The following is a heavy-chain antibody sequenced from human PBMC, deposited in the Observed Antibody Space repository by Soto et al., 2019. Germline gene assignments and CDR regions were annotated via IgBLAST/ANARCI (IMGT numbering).Heavy chain of an antibody. V-gene: IGHV1-69*12. Sequence: QVQLVQSGAEVKKPGSSVKVSCKASGGTFSSYAISWVRQAPGQGLEWMGGIIPIFGTANYAQKFQGRVTITAXXSXSXXYMELSSLRSEDTAVYYCARAVGMMATSRGRWFDPWGQGTLVTVSS. CDR1: GGTFSSYA. CDR3: ARAVGMMATSRGRWFDP. CDR2: IIPIFGTA. D-gene: IGHD3-10*01. J-gene: IGHJ5*02.